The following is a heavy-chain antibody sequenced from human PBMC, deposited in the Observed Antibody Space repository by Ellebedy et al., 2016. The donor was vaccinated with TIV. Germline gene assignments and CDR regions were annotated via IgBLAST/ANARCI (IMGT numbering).Heavy chain of an antibody. Sequence: PGGSLRLSCKGSGDSFDSYWIGWVRQMTGKGLEWMGIIYPPDSDTKYSPSFQGQFTIPVDKSISTAYLQWSGLKASDTAMYYGARHGVRCNVAWFDPWGQGTLVTVSS. CDR1: GDSFDSYW. D-gene: IGHD2-8*01. V-gene: IGHV5-51*01. CDR2: IYPPDSDT. CDR3: ARHGVRCNVAWFDP. J-gene: IGHJ5*02.